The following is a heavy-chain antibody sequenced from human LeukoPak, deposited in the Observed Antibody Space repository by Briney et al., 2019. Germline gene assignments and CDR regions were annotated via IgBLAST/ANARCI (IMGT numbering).Heavy chain of an antibody. D-gene: IGHD3-10*01. CDR1: GYTFTSYD. CDR2: MNPNSGNT. Sequence: ASVKVSCKASGYTFTSYDINWVRQATGQGLEWMGWMNPNSGNTGYAQKFQGRVTMTRNTSISTAYMELSSLRSEDTAVYYCARGRGDPSRTLNKESSPTPFDPWGQGTLVTVSS. J-gene: IGHJ5*02. V-gene: IGHV1-8*01. CDR3: ARGRGDPSRTLNKESSPTPFDP.